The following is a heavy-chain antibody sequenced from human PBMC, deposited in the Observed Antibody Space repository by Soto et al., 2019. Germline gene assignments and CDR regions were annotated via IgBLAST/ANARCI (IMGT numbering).Heavy chain of an antibody. D-gene: IGHD3-3*01. CDR3: AHRVLRAVFGLVTTTAIYFDF. CDR2: IYWDDDK. Sequence: QITLNESGPTVVKPTEPLTLTCTFSGFSLTTSGVGVGWVRQSPGKAPEWLAFIYWDDDKRYSTSLKSRLTITKDTSKHQGVLTMANVDPADTATYYCAHRVLRAVFGLVTTTAIYFDFWGQGTPVVVSS. CDR1: GFSLTTSGVG. J-gene: IGHJ4*02. V-gene: IGHV2-5*02.